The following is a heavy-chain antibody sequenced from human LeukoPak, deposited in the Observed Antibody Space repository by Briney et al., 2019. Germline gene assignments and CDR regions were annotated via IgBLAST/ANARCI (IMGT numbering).Heavy chain of an antibody. D-gene: IGHD2-15*01. CDR2: ISGSGDRT. CDR3: ARVVVVAATPIDYFDY. CDR1: GFTFNNNG. J-gene: IGHJ4*02. V-gene: IGHV3-23*01. Sequence: GGSLRLSCAASGFTFNNNGMSWVRQAPGKGLEWVSAISGSGDRTYYGDSVKGRFTISRDNAKNSLYLQMNSLRAEDTAVYYCARVVVVAATPIDYFDYWGQGTLVTVSS.